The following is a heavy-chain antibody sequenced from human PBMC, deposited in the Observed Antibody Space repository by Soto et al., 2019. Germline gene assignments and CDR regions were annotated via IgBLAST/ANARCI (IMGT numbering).Heavy chain of an antibody. CDR2: ISSSSSTI. D-gene: IGHD3-22*01. Sequence: GGSLRLSCAASGFTFSSYSMNWVRQAPGKGLEWVSYISSSSSTIYYADSVKGRFTISRDNAKNSLYLQMNSLRDEDTAVYYCARDPYDSSGYYWSVPGNLDYWGQGTLVTVSS. CDR1: GFTFSSYS. V-gene: IGHV3-48*02. CDR3: ARDPYDSSGYYWSVPGNLDY. J-gene: IGHJ4*02.